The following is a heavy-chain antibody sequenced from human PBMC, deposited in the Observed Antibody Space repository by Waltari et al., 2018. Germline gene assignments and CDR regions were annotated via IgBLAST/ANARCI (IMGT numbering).Heavy chain of an antibody. CDR2: VDHSGSA. CDR3: ARDARDWEAVANTYFDS. D-gene: IGHD6-19*01. Sequence: QVQLQQWGAGLLKPSETLSLTYAVYGGPFSGHYWSWIRQPPGKGLEWIGDVDHSGSANYSHSLKSRATISVDTSKKQFSLTLTSVTAADTAVYYCARDARDWEAVANTYFDSWGQGTLVAVSS. CDR1: GGPFSGHY. V-gene: IGHV4-34*02. J-gene: IGHJ4*02.